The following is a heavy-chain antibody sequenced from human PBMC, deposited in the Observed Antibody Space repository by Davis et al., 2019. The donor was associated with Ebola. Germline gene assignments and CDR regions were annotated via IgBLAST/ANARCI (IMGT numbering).Heavy chain of an antibody. Sequence: AASVKVSCKASGYTFTGYYMHWVRQAPGQGFEWMGWINPNSGGTNYAQKFQGRVTMTRDTSISTAHMELSRLRSDDTAVYYCARGYSSGWYGFDYWGQGTLVTVSS. CDR3: ARGYSSGWYGFDY. CDR1: GYTFTGYY. D-gene: IGHD6-19*01. CDR2: INPNSGGT. V-gene: IGHV1-2*02. J-gene: IGHJ4*02.